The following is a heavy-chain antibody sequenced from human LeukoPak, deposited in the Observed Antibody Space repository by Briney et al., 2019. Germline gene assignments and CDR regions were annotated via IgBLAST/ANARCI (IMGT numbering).Heavy chain of an antibody. V-gene: IGHV3-30*04. CDR3: ARPTGVHLWSGYFDY. CDR2: ISYDGSNK. Sequence: GGSLRLSCAASGFTLSTYAMHWVRQAPGKGLEWVAVISYDGSNKYYADSVKGRFTISRDNSKSTLYLQMNSLRAEDTAVYYCARPTGVHLWSGYFDYWGQGTLVTVSS. D-gene: IGHD1-1*01. CDR1: GFTLSTYA. J-gene: IGHJ4*02.